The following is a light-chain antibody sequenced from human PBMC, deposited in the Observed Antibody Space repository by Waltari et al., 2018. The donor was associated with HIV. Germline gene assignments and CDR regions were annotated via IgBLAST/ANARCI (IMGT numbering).Light chain of an antibody. J-gene: IGKJ4*01. Sequence: EIVLTQSPGTLSLSPGERATLSCRASQSVTSSCLSWYQQKPGQAPRLLSYGAASRATGIPDRFSGGGSGTDFTLTISRLGPEDFAVYYCQQYGSSPLTFGGGTKVDIK. CDR1: QSVTSSC. V-gene: IGKV3-20*01. CDR3: QQYGSSPLT. CDR2: GAA.